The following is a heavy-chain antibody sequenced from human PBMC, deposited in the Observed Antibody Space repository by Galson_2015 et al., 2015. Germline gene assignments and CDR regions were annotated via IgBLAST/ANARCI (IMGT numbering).Heavy chain of an antibody. J-gene: IGHJ6*03. D-gene: IGHD2-2*01. Sequence: SLRLSCAASGFTFSSYGMHWVRQAPGKGLEWVAVIWYDGSNKYCADSVKGRFTISRDNSKNTLYLQMNSLRAEDTAVYYCARESLVVVAFNYYYYMDVWGKGTTVTVSS. V-gene: IGHV3-33*01. CDR1: GFTFSSYG. CDR2: IWYDGSNK. CDR3: ARESLVVVAFNYYYYMDV.